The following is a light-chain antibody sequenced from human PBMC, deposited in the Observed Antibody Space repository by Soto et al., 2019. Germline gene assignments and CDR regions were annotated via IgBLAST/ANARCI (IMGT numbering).Light chain of an antibody. Sequence: EIVLPQSPGTLSLSPGERATLSCRASQSVSYYLAWYQQKPGQAPRLLIYDASSRATGVPDRFSGSGSGTDFTLTISSLEPEDFAVYYCQQRSSWPATFGPGTKVDIK. CDR3: QQRSSWPAT. V-gene: IGKV3-11*01. CDR1: QSVSYY. J-gene: IGKJ3*01. CDR2: DAS.